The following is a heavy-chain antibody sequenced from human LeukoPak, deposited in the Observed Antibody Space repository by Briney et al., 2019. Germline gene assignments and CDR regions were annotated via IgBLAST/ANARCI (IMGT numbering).Heavy chain of an antibody. Sequence: ASEPLSLTCTVSGGSISSYYWSWIRQPPGKGLEWIGYIYYSGSTNYNPSLKSRVTISVDTSKNQFSLKLSSVTAADTAVYYCARLDSITMVRAIDYWGQGTLVTVSS. J-gene: IGHJ4*02. CDR1: GGSISSYY. V-gene: IGHV4-59*08. D-gene: IGHD3-10*01. CDR3: ARLDSITMVRAIDY. CDR2: IYYSGST.